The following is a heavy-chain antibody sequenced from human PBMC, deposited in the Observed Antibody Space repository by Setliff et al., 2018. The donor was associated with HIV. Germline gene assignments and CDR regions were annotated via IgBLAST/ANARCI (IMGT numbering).Heavy chain of an antibody. CDR1: GYTFTSYG. Sequence: ASVKVSCKASGYTFTSYGISWVRQAPGQGLEWMGWISAYNGNTNYAQKLQGRVTMTTDTSTSTAYMELRSLRSEDTAVYYCARGLAVAGKSYYYYYYMDVWGKGTTVTVSS. D-gene: IGHD6-19*01. CDR3: ARGLAVAGKSYYYYYYMDV. V-gene: IGHV1-18*01. J-gene: IGHJ6*03. CDR2: ISAYNGNT.